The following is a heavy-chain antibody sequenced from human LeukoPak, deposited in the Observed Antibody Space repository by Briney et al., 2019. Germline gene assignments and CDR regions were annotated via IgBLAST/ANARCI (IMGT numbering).Heavy chain of an antibody. V-gene: IGHV4-4*07. Sequence: PSGTLSLTCTVSGGSISSYYWSWIRQPAGKGLEWIGRIYTSGSSNYNPSLKSRVTMSVDTSKNQFSLKLSSVTAADTAVYYCARERIAVAGTLSLFYYYYYLDVWGKGTTVTVSS. CDR3: ARERIAVAGTLSLFYYYYYLDV. J-gene: IGHJ6*03. CDR1: GGSISSYY. CDR2: IYTSGSS. D-gene: IGHD6-19*01.